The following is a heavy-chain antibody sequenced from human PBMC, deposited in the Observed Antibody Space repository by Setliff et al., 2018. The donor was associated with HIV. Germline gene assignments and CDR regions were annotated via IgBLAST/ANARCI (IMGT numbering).Heavy chain of an antibody. CDR1: GGSISNSRYY. J-gene: IGHJ5*02. CDR2: IYYSGST. V-gene: IGHV4-39*01. CDR3: ASRVYYYDSNNFLREEGFDP. Sequence: SETLSLTCTASGGSISNSRYYWSWIRQPPGKGLEWIGSIYYSGSTYYNPSLKSRVTISVDTSKNQFSLNLTSVTAADTAVYYCASRVYYYDSNNFLREEGFDPWGQGTLVTVSS. D-gene: IGHD3-22*01.